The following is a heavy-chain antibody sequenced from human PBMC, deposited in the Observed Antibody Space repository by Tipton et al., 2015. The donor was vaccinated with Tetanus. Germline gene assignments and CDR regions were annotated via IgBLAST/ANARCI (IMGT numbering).Heavy chain of an antibody. CDR1: GLFFHNAW. CDR2: IKSKTDGGTT. CDR3: TTSGTVGSGSRVDY. Sequence: SLRLSCTTSGLFFHNAWMNWVRQGPGKGLEWVGRIKSKTDGGTTDYAARVKDRFSISRDDSKNTLFLLMNSLKIEDTAVYYCTTSGTVGSGSRVDYWGRGTLVTVSS. J-gene: IGHJ4*02. D-gene: IGHD1-26*01. V-gene: IGHV3-15*07.